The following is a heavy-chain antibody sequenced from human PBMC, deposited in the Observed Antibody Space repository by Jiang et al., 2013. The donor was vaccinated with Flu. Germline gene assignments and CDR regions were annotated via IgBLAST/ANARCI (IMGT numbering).Heavy chain of an antibody. Sequence: QLLESGAEVKKPGASVKVSCKASGYTFTSYYIHWVRQAPGQGLEWMGIINPSGGNTNYAQKFQDRITMTTDTSTSTVYMELSSLRSEDTAVYFCAKVRSGTSDWFDPWGQGTLVTVSS. D-gene: IGHD4-23*01. J-gene: IGHJ5*02. CDR1: GYTFTSYY. CDR2: INPSGGNT. V-gene: IGHV1-46*01. CDR3: AKVRSGTSDWFDP.